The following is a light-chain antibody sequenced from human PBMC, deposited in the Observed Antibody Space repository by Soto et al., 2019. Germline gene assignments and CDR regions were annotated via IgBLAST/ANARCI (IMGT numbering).Light chain of an antibody. Sequence: AIQLTQSPSSLSASVGDRVTITCRASQGISSALAWYQQKPGKAPKLLIYDASSLESGVPSRFSGSGSGTEFTLTISSLQPEDFATYYCQQFNSYPPWAFGQGTKVEIK. V-gene: IGKV1-13*02. CDR2: DAS. CDR1: QGISSA. J-gene: IGKJ1*01. CDR3: QQFNSYPPWA.